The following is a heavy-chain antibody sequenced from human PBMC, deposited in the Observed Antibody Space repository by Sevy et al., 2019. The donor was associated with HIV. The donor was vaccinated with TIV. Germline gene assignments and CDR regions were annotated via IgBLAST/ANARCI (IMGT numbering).Heavy chain of an antibody. V-gene: IGHV5-51*01. CDR2: IHFANSNT. CDR3: ARPTDTGGLDY. J-gene: IGHJ4*02. Sequence: GESLKISCSGSGYKFTSSWIGWLRQKPGKGLEWMGDIHFANSNTKYSPSFQGQVTISADKSIHTAYLQWSSLKASDTAVYYCARPTDTGGLDYWGQRTLVTVSS. D-gene: IGHD1-1*01. CDR1: GYKFTSSW.